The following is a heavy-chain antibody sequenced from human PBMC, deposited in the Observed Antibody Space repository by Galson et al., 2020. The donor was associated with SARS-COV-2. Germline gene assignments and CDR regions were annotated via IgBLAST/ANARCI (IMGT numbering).Heavy chain of an antibody. CDR2: IGPGGSTT. J-gene: IGHJ3*02. CDR3: AKDRGYYSGIDAFDI. CDR1: DFTFFTYT. V-gene: IGHV3-23*01. Sequence: GGSLRLSCAASDFTFFTYTMSWVRQAPGKGLEWVSAIGPGGSTTHYADSVKGRFNISRDNSKNMLYLQMNSLRAEDTAIYSCAKDRGYYSGIDAFDIWGQGTMVTVSS. D-gene: IGHD3-22*01.